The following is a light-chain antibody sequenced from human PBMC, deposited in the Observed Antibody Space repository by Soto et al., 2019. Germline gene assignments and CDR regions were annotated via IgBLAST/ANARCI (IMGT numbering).Light chain of an antibody. J-gene: IGKJ1*01. V-gene: IGKV1-5*01. CDR3: QQYSSYSWT. Sequence: DIQMTQSPSTLSTSVGDRVTITCRASQSISNWLAWYQQKPGKAPNLLIYDASILESGVPSRFSGSESGTEFTLTISSPQPDDFANYYCQQYSSYSWTFGQGTNVQIK. CDR2: DAS. CDR1: QSISNW.